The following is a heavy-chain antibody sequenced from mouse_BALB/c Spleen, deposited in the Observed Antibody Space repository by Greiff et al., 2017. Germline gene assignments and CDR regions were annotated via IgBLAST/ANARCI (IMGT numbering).Heavy chain of an antibody. V-gene: IGHV1S81*02. CDR3: ARGFLDYYAMDY. CDR1: GYTFTSYY. D-gene: IGHD2-10*02. CDR2: INPSNGGT. Sequence: QVQLKESGAELVKPGASVKLSCKASGYTFTSYYMYWVKQRPGQGLEWIGEINPSNGGTNFNEKFKSKATLTVDKSSSTAYMQLSSLTSEDSAVYYCARGFLDYYAMDYWGQGTSVTVSS. J-gene: IGHJ4*01.